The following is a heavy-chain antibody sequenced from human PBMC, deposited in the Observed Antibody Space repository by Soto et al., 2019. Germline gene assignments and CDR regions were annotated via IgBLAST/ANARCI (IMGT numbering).Heavy chain of an antibody. Sequence: QVQLVQSGAEVKKPGASVKVSCKASGYTFTSYGISWVRQAPGQGLEWMGWISAYNCNTNYAQKLQGRVTMTTDTSTSTAYMELRSLRSDDTAVYYCARVTYGEHAHLSWFDPWGQGTLVSVSS. CDR3: ARVTYGEHAHLSWFDP. CDR2: ISAYNCNT. D-gene: IGHD4-17*01. V-gene: IGHV1-18*04. J-gene: IGHJ5*02. CDR1: GYTFTSYG.